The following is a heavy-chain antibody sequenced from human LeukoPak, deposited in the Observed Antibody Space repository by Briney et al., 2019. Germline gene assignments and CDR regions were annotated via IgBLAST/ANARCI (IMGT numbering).Heavy chain of an antibody. CDR3: ARGEWKLLSHYWYFDL. Sequence: TSETLSLTCTVSGGSISSSSYYWGWIRQPPGKGLEWIGSIYYSGSTYYNPSLKSRVTISVDTSKNQFSLKLSSVTAADTAVYYCARGEWKLLSHYWYFDLWGRGTLVTVSS. V-gene: IGHV4-39*01. J-gene: IGHJ2*01. D-gene: IGHD1-26*01. CDR2: IYYSGST. CDR1: GGSISSSSYY.